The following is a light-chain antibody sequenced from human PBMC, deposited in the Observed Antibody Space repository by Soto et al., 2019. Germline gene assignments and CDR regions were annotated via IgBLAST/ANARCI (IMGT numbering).Light chain of an antibody. J-gene: IGLJ1*01. CDR2: DVS. CDR3: SSYTTSNTRQIV. Sequence: QSVLTQPAPGSGSPGQSITISCTGTSSDVCGYNYVSWYQRHPGKAPKLIIYDVSNRPSGVSIRFSGSKSDNTASLTISGLQPEDEADYHCSSYTTSNTRQIVFGTGTKVTGL. CDR1: SSDVCGYNY. V-gene: IGLV2-14*03.